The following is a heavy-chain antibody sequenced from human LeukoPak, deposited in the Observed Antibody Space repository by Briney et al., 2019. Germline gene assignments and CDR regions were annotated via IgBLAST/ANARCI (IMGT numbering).Heavy chain of an antibody. D-gene: IGHD6-19*01. CDR1: GYTFTGYY. CDR2: INPNSGYT. CDR3: ARAGWYELPRYAFDI. Sequence: ASVKVSCKASGYTFTGYYMHWVRQAPGQGLEWMGWINPNSGYTNYAQKLQGRVTITTDTSTSTAYMELRSLRSDDTAVYYCARAGWYELPRYAFDIWGQGTMVTVSS. J-gene: IGHJ3*02. V-gene: IGHV1-2*02.